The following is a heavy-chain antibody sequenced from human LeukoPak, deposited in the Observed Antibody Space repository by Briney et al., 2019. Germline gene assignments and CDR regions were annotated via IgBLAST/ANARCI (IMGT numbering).Heavy chain of an antibody. Sequence: ASVKVSCKASGYTFTGYYMHWVRQAPGQGLEWMGWINPNSGGTNYAQKFQGRVTMTRDTSISTAYMELSRLRSDDTAVYYCARDTVAAAGPPPLDYWGQGTLVTVSS. CDR3: ARDTVAAAGPPPLDY. V-gene: IGHV1-2*02. D-gene: IGHD6-13*01. CDR1: GYTFTGYY. J-gene: IGHJ4*02. CDR2: INPNSGGT.